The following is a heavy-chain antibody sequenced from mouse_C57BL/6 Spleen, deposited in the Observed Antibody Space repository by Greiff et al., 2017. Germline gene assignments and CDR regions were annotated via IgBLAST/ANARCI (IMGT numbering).Heavy chain of an antibody. J-gene: IGHJ4*01. CDR3: ARGNYGSSPHYYAMDY. CDR1: GYAFSSSW. CDR2: IYPGDGDT. V-gene: IGHV1-82*01. Sequence: QVQLQQSGPELVKPGASVKISCKASGYAFSSSWMNWVKQRPGKGLEWIGRIYPGDGDTNYNGKFKGKATLTADKSSSTAYMQLSSLTSEDSAVXFCARGNYGSSPHYYAMDYWGQGTSVTVAS. D-gene: IGHD1-1*01.